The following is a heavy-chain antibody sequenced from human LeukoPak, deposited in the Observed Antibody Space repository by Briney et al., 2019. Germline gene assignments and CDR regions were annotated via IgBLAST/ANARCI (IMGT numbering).Heavy chain of an antibody. V-gene: IGHV4-30-2*01. CDR3: AAWFGYYYGMDV. D-gene: IGHD3-10*01. CDR1: GGSISSGGYS. CDR2: IYHSGST. Sequence: SQTLSLTCAVSGGSISSGGYSWSWIRQPPGQGLEWIGYIYHSGSTYYNPSLKSRVTISVDTSKNQFSLKLSSVTAADTAVYYCAAWFGYYYGMDVWGQGTTVTVSS. J-gene: IGHJ6*02.